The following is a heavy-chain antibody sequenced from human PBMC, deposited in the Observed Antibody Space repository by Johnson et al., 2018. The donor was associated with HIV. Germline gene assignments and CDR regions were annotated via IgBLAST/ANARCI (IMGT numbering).Heavy chain of an antibody. J-gene: IGHJ3*02. D-gene: IGHD6-13*01. CDR1: GFTFDDYA. CDR2: ISWISGSI. CDR3: ARAIAAAGTVGVDAFDI. V-gene: IGHV3-9*01. Sequence: VQLVESGGGLVKPGGSLRLSCVASGFTFDDYAMHWVRQAPGKGLEWVSGISWISGSIGYADSVKGRFTISRDNAKNSLYLQMNSLRAEDTAVYYCARAIAAAGTVGVDAFDIWGQGTMVTVSS.